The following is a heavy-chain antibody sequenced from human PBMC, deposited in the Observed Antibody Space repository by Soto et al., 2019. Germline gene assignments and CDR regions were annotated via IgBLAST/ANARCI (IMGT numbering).Heavy chain of an antibody. CDR2: ISGGGGTT. D-gene: IGHD3-10*01. V-gene: IGHV3-23*01. CDR1: GFTFNNYA. Sequence: EVQLLESGGGLVQPGGSLRLSCAASGFTFNNYAMTWVRQAPGKGLEWVSAISGGGGTTSYADSVKGRFTVSRDGTKNTLYLRMSSVRAEDTALYYCAKGRGGSGSLTPRVDFWGQGTRVTVSS. CDR3: AKGRGGSGSLTPRVDF. J-gene: IGHJ4*02.